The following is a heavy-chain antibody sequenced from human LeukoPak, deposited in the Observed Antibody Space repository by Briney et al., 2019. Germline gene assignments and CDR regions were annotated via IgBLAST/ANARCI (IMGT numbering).Heavy chain of an antibody. J-gene: IGHJ4*02. D-gene: IGHD2-15*01. V-gene: IGHV3-74*01. CDR3: AKDLSGAHDY. CDR1: GFTFSRYW. Sequence: GGSLRLSCAASGFTFSRYWMHRVRQAPGKGLVWVSRLNTDGSWTNYADSVKGRFTISRDNAKNTLYLQMNSLRVEDTAVYYCAKDLSGAHDYWGQGTVVTVSS. CDR2: LNTDGSWT.